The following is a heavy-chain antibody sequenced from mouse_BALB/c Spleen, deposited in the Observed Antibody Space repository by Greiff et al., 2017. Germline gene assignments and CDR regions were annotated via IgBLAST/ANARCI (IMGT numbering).Heavy chain of an antibody. CDR3: ARMYYYGSSYFAY. CDR1: GYTFTSYT. V-gene: IGHV1-4*02. Sequence: VQLQQSAAELARPGASVKMSCKASGYTFTSYTMHWVKQRPGQGLEWIGYINPSSGYTEYNQKFKDKTTLTADKSSSTAYMQLSSLTSEDSAVYYCARMYYYGSSYFAYWGQGTLVTVSA. J-gene: IGHJ3*01. D-gene: IGHD1-1*01. CDR2: INPSSGYT.